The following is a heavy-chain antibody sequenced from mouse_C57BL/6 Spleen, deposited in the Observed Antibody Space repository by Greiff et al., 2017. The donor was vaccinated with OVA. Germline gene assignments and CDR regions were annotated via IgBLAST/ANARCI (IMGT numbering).Heavy chain of an antibody. Sequence: EVQLQQSGPELVKPGASVKIPCKASGYTFTDYNMDWVKQSHGKSLEWIGDINPNNGGTIYNQKFKGKATLTVEKSSSTAYMELRSLTSEDTAVYYCARKGYDYSYYAMDYWGQGTSVTVSS. CDR1: GYTFTDYN. D-gene: IGHD2-4*01. J-gene: IGHJ4*01. V-gene: IGHV1-18*01. CDR2: INPNNGGT. CDR3: ARKGYDYSYYAMDY.